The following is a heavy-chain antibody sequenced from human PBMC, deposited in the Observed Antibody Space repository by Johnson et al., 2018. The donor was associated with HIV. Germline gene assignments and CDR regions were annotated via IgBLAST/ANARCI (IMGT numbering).Heavy chain of an antibody. CDR1: GFTFSNAW. J-gene: IGHJ3*02. Sequence: VQLVESGGGLVQPGGSLRLSCAVSGFTFSNAWMSWVRQAPGKGLEWVGHIKSKTDGGTTDYAAPVKGRFTISRDDSKNTLYLHMNSLKSEDTAVYYCTTESVGYYDSSGYYSVGMGGAFDIWGQGTMVTVSS. V-gene: IGHV3-15*01. CDR2: IKSKTDGGTT. CDR3: TTESVGYYDSSGYYSVGMGGAFDI. D-gene: IGHD3-22*01.